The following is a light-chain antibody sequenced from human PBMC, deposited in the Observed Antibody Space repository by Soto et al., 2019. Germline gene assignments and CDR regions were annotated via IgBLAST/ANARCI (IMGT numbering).Light chain of an antibody. V-gene: IGKV3-15*01. J-gene: IGKJ1*01. CDR3: QKYNNWPWT. CDR1: QSISDT. Sequence: EIVMTQSPATLSVSPGGRATLSCRSSQSISDTLAWYQQKPGQAPRLLIYSASARATGFPARFSGSGSGTDFTLTISSLQSEDFAVYYCQKYNNWPWTFGQGTKVDIK. CDR2: SAS.